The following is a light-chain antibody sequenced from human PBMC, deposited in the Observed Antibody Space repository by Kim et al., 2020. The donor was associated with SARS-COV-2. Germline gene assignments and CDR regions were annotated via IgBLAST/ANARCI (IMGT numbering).Light chain of an antibody. CDR1: QSISSW. J-gene: IGKJ4*01. Sequence: TSVGDRVHMSGRASQSISSWLAWYQQKPGNAPKLLIYKASSLESGVPSRFSGSGSGTEFTLTISSLQPDDFATYYSQQYNRYLLTFGGGTKVDIK. CDR3: QQYNRYLLT. CDR2: KAS. V-gene: IGKV1-5*03.